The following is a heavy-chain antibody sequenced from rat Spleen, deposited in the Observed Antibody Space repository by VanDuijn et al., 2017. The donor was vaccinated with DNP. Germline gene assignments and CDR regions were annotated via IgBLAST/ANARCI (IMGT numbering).Heavy chain of an antibody. Sequence: EVQLVESGGGLVQPGGSLKLSCAASGFTLSDYYMAWVRQAPTKGLEWVAYISYDGSSTYSGDSVKGRFTISRDNAKSTLYLQMNSLRSEDMATYYCARHVLPLRVWDYWGQGVMVTVSS. CDR3: ARHVLPLRVWDY. V-gene: IGHV5-22*01. CDR2: ISYDGSST. J-gene: IGHJ2*01. CDR1: GFTLSDYY. D-gene: IGHD1-4*01.